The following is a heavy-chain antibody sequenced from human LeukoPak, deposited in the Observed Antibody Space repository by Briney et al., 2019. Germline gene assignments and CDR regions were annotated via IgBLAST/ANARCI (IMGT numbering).Heavy chain of an antibody. V-gene: IGHV4-59*01. CDR1: GGSISSYY. CDR2: IYYSGST. J-gene: IGHJ6*02. D-gene: IGHD4/OR15-4a*01. CDR3: ARTMVYGMDV. Sequence: SETLSLTCTVSGGSISSYYWSWIRQPPGKGLEWIGYIYYSGSTNYNPSLKSRVTISVDTSKNQFSLKLSSVTAADTAVYYCARTMVYGMDVRGQGTTVTVSS.